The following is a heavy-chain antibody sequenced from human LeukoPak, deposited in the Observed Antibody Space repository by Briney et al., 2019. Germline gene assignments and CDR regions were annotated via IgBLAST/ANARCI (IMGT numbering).Heavy chain of an antibody. J-gene: IGHJ4*02. CDR3: ARVDLLGYSYGFDY. Sequence: PGGSLRLSCAASGFTFSSYGMHWVRQAPGKGLEWVAVIWYDGSNKYYADSVKGRFTISRDNSKNTLYLQMNSLRAEDTAVYYCARVDLLGYSYGFDYWGQGTLVTVSS. CDR2: IWYDGSNK. CDR1: GFTFSSYG. V-gene: IGHV3-33*01. D-gene: IGHD5-18*01.